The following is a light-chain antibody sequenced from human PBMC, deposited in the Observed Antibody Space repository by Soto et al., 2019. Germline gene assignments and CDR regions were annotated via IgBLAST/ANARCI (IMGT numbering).Light chain of an antibody. CDR1: QSVSSN. V-gene: IGKV3-15*01. CDR2: GAS. CDR3: QQYNNWPWT. J-gene: IGKJ1*01. Sequence: EIVMTQSLATLSVSPGERATLSCRASQSVSSNLAWYQQKPGQAPRLLIYGASTRATGIPARFSGSGSGTEFTLTISSLQSEDFAVYYCQQYNNWPWTFGHGTKVEIK.